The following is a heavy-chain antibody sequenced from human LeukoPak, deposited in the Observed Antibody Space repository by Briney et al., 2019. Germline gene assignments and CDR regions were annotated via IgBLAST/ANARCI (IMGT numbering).Heavy chain of an antibody. D-gene: IGHD6-19*01. CDR3: ARLLVAVDAFDI. CDR2: VYYSGST. Sequence: KASETLSLTCTVSGGSISNTSYYWGWICQSPGKGLEWIGSVYYSGSTYFNPSLKSRVTISVDTSKNRFSLKLSSVTAADTAVHYCARLLVAVDAFDIWGQGTMVTVSS. CDR1: GGSISNTSYY. V-gene: IGHV4-39*02. J-gene: IGHJ3*02.